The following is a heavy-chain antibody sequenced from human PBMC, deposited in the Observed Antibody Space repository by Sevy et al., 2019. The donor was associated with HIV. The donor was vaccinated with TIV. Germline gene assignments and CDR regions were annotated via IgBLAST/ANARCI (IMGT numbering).Heavy chain of an antibody. V-gene: IGHV4-34*01. CDR1: GGSFSGYY. CDR3: ASPCCSSTSCSRVGMDV. CDR2: INHSGST. D-gene: IGHD2-2*01. J-gene: IGHJ6*02. Sequence: SETLSLTCAVYGGSFSGYYWSWIRQPPGKGLEWIGEINHSGSTNYNPSLKSRVTISVDTSKNQFSLKLSSVTAADTAVYYCASPCCSSTSCSRVGMDVWGQGTTVTVSS.